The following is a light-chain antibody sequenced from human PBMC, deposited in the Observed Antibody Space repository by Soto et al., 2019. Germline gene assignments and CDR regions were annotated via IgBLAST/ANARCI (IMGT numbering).Light chain of an antibody. CDR3: QQYVTPSCT. V-gene: IGKV3-20*01. J-gene: IGKJ2*02. CDR1: QSVSNNY. CDR2: GAS. Sequence: EIVLTQSPGTLSLSPGERATLSCRASQSVSNNYLAWYQQKPGQAPRLLIYGASNRATGIPDRFSGSGSGTDFTLTISRLEPEDFAVYYCQQYVTPSCTFGQGTKLEIK.